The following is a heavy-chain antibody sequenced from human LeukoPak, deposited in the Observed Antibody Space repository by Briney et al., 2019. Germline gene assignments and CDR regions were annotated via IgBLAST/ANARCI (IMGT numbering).Heavy chain of an antibody. CDR1: GYTFTSYY. Sequence: GASVKVSCKASGYTFTSYYMHWVRQAPGQGLEWMGIINPSGGSTSYAQKFQGRVTMTRNTSTSTAYMELSSLRSEDTAVYYCARGEGITMIVVATWFDPWGQGTLVTVSS. J-gene: IGHJ5*02. CDR3: ARGEGITMIVVATWFDP. D-gene: IGHD3-22*01. V-gene: IGHV1-46*01. CDR2: INPSGGST.